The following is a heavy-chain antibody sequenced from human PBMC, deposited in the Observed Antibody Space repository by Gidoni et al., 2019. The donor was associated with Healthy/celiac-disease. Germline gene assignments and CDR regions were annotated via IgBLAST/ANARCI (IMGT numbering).Heavy chain of an antibody. Sequence: QVQLQQWGAGLLKPSETLSLTCAVYGGSFSGYYWSWIRQPPGKGLEWIGEINHSGSTNYNPSLKSRVTISVDTSKNQFSLKLSSVTAADTAVYYCARGLAVAGRGPGYWGQGTLVTVSS. CDR2: INHSGST. CDR3: ARGLAVAGRGPGY. D-gene: IGHD6-19*01. J-gene: IGHJ4*02. V-gene: IGHV4-34*01. CDR1: GGSFSGYY.